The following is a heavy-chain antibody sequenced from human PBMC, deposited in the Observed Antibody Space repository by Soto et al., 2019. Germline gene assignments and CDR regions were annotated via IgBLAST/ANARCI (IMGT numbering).Heavy chain of an antibody. Sequence: GGSLRLSCVASGFTFSSTAMHWVRQAPGKGLEWVAVISYDGSNQYYADSMKGRLTISRDNSKNTLYLQMNSLRAEDTAVYYCAKATPPYFGSFSPWYFQHWGQGTLVTVSS. D-gene: IGHD1-26*01. CDR2: ISYDGSNQ. V-gene: IGHV3-30*18. CDR3: AKATPPYFGSFSPWYFQH. CDR1: GFTFSSTA. J-gene: IGHJ1*01.